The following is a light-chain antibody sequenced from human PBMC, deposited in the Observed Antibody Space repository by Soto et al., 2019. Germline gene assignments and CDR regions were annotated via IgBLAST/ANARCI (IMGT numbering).Light chain of an antibody. CDR3: MQALQTPLT. CDR1: QSLLLSSGYNC. J-gene: IGKJ4*01. CDR2: FGS. Sequence: DIVMTQSPLSLPVTPGEPASISCRSSQSLLLSSGYNCLDWYLQKPGQSPQLLIYFGSNRASGVPDRFSGSGSGTDFTLKISRVEAEDVGVYYCMQALQTPLTFGGGTRVEIK. V-gene: IGKV2-28*01.